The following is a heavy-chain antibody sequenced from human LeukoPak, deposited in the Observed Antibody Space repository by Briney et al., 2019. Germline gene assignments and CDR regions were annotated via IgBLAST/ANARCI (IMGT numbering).Heavy chain of an antibody. Sequence: GGSLRLSCAASGFTFSNYAMHWVRQAPGKGLEWVTSIPYDGSNKYYADSVKGRFTISRDNSKNTLYLQMNSLRAEDTAVYYCARSGYSYQRNYYYYMDVWGKGTTVTVSS. CDR3: ARSGYSYQRNYYYYMDV. D-gene: IGHD5-18*01. CDR1: GFTFSNYA. J-gene: IGHJ6*03. CDR2: IPYDGSNK. V-gene: IGHV3-30*04.